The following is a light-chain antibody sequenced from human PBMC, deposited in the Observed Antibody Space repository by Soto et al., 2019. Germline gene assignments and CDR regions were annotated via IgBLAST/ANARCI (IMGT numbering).Light chain of an antibody. CDR1: QSISSY. J-gene: IGKJ4*01. CDR2: AAS. CDR3: QQSYSTPLT. V-gene: IGKV1-39*01. Sequence: IQMTQSPSSLSASVGDRVTITCRARQSISSYVNWYQQKPGRAPKLLIYAASSLQSGVPSRFSGSGSGTDFTLTISSLQPEDFATYYCQQSYSTPLTFGGGTKVDIK.